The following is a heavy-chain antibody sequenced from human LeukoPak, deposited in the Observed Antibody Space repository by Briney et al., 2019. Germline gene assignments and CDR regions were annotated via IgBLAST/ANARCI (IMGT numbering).Heavy chain of an antibody. CDR1: GYTFTSYD. J-gene: IGHJ3*02. CDR3: ARTSSGWSRAFDI. V-gene: IGHV1-8*03. Sequence: VASVKVSCKASGYTFTSYDINWVRQATGQGLEWMGWMNPNSGNTGYAQKFQGRVTITRNTSISTAYMEMSSLRSEDTAVYYCARTSSGWSRAFDIWGQGTMVTVSS. CDR2: MNPNSGNT. D-gene: IGHD6-19*01.